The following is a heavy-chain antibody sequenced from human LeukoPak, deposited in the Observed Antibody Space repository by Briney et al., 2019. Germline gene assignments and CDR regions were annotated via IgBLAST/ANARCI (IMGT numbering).Heavy chain of an antibody. Sequence: GGSLRLSCAASGFTVRSNFMSWVRQAPGKGLEWVSVIYSGGSTYYADSVKGRFTISRHNSKNTLYLQMNSLRAEDTAVYYCARLYGTFLEWSPYFDYWGQGTLVTVSS. V-gene: IGHV3-53*04. J-gene: IGHJ4*02. CDR2: IYSGGST. CDR1: GFTVRSNF. CDR3: ARLYGTFLEWSPYFDY. D-gene: IGHD3-3*02.